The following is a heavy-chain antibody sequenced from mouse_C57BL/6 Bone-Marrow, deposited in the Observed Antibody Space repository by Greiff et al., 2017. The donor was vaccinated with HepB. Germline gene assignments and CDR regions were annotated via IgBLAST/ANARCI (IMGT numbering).Heavy chain of an antibody. CDR1: GYTFTSYW. CDR2: IDPSDSYT. V-gene: IGHV1-69*01. CDR3: ARATLSYFGSSVDY. Sequence: VKLQQPGAELVMPGASVKLSCKASGYTFTSYWMHWVKQRPGQGLEWIGEIDPSDSYTNYNQKFKGKSTLTVDKSSSTAYMQLSSLTSEDSAVYYCARATLSYFGSSVDYWGQGTTLTVSS. D-gene: IGHD1-1*01. J-gene: IGHJ2*01.